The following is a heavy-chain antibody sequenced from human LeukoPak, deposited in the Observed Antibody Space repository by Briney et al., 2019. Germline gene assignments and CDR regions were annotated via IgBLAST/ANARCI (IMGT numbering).Heavy chain of an antibody. CDR2: IYYTGST. D-gene: IGHD6-13*01. CDR3: ARDVIAAADLPGFYYYYYYMDV. Sequence: SETLSLTCTISGGSVSDYYWSWIRQSPGKGLEWIGYIYYTGSTTYNPSLKSRVTMSADTSKNQFSLKLSSVTAADTAVYYCARDVIAAADLPGFYYYYYYMDVWGKGTTVTIPS. V-gene: IGHV4-59*02. CDR1: GGSVSDYY. J-gene: IGHJ6*03.